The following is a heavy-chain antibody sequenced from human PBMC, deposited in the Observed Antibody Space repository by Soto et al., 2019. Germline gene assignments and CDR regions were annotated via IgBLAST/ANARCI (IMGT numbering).Heavy chain of an antibody. CDR3: EKEPSSGFALENYFDY. CDR1: GFTFSSYA. D-gene: IGHD3-10*01. J-gene: IGHJ4*02. Sequence: EVQLLGSGGGLVQPGGSLRLSCAASGFTFSSYAMSWVRQAPGKGLEWVSAISGSSTSTYYADSVKGRFTISRDNSKNTQYLQMNSLRAEDTAVYYCEKEPSSGFALENYFDYWGQGTLVTVSS. CDR2: ISGSSTST. V-gene: IGHV3-23*01.